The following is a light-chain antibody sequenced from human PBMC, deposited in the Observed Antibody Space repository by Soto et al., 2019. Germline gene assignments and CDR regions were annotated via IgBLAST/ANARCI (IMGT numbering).Light chain of an antibody. V-gene: IGKV3-20*01. CDR1: QSVSSSY. J-gene: IGKJ1*01. CDR2: GAS. CDR3: QQYGSSPWT. Sequence: EIVLTQSPGTLSLSPGERSTLSCRANQSVSSSYLAWYQQKPGQAPRLPIYGASSRATGIPDRFSGSGSGTDFTLTISRLEPEDFAVYYCQQYGSSPWTFGQGTTGDIK.